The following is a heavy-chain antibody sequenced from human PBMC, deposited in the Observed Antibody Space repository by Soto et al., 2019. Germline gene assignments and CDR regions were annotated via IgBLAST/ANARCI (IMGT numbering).Heavy chain of an antibody. Sequence: SETLSLTCTVSGGSISSYYWSWIRQPPGKGLEWIGDIYYSGSTNYNPSLKSRVTISVDKSKNQFSLKLSSVTAADTAVYYCAGSSSWYFPYYYGMDVWGQGTTVT. V-gene: IGHV4-59*12. CDR3: AGSSSWYFPYYYGMDV. CDR2: IYYSGST. CDR1: GGSISSYY. D-gene: IGHD6-13*01. J-gene: IGHJ6*02.